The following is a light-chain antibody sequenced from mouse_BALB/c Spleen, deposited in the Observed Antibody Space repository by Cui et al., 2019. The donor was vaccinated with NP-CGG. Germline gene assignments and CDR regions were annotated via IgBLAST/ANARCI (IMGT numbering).Light chain of an antibody. CDR2: GTN. CDR3: ALWYSNHWV. J-gene: IGLJ1*01. Sequence: QAVVTQESALTTSPGETVTLTCRSSIGAVTTSNYANWVQEKPDHLFTGLIGGTNYQAPGVPARFSGSLIGDKAALTITGAQTEDEAIYFCALWYSNHWVFGGGTKLTVL. V-gene: IGLV1*01. CDR1: IGAVTTSNY.